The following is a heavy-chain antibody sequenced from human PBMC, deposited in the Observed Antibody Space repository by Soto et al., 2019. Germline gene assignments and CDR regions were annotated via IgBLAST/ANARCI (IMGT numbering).Heavy chain of an antibody. CDR3: AREGLRYFDWESWFDP. D-gene: IGHD3-9*01. CDR1: TFSSYA. Sequence: TFSSYAISWVRQAPGQGLEWMGGIIPIFGTANYAQKFQGRVTITADESTSTAYMELSSLRSEDTAVYYCAREGLRYFDWESWFDPWGQGTLVTVSS. V-gene: IGHV1-69*01. CDR2: IIPIFGTA. J-gene: IGHJ5*02.